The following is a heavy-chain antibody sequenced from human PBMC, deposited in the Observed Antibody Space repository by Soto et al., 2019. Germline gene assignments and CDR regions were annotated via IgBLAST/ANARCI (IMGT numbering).Heavy chain of an antibody. Sequence: QVQLVESGVGVVPPGRSLRLSCAASGFTFSSYGMHWVRQAPGKGLEWVAVISYDGSNKYYADSVKGRFTISRDNSKNTLYLQMNSLIAEDTAGYYCAKGEAVAGTVDYWGKGTLVTVSS. D-gene: IGHD6-19*01. CDR1: GFTFSSYG. CDR3: AKGEAVAGTVDY. V-gene: IGHV3-30*18. J-gene: IGHJ4*02. CDR2: ISYDGSNK.